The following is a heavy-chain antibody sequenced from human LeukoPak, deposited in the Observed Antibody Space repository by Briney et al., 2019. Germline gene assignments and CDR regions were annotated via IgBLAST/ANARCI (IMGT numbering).Heavy chain of an antibody. V-gene: IGHV3-23*01. D-gene: IGHD3-22*01. CDR2: ISGSGGST. CDR3: AKDTDYDSSGYYFQH. Sequence: GGSLRLSCAASGFTFSSYAMSWVRQAPGKGLEWVSAISGSGGSTYYADSVKGRFTISRDNSKNTLYLQMNSLRAEDTAVYYCAKDTDYDSSGYYFQHWGQGTLVTVSS. J-gene: IGHJ1*01. CDR1: GFTFSSYA.